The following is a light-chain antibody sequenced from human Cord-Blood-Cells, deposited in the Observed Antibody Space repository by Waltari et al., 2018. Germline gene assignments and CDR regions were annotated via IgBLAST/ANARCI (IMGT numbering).Light chain of an antibody. CDR2: GAS. J-gene: IGKJ3*01. Sequence: IALTQSQGTLSLSPGERATLSCRASQCVSSSYLAWYQQKPGQAPRLLIYGASSRATGSPDRFSGSGSGTDCTLTISRLEPEYFAVYYCQQYGSSPFTCGPGTKVDIK. CDR3: QQYGSSPFT. V-gene: IGKV3-20*01. CDR1: QCVSSSY.